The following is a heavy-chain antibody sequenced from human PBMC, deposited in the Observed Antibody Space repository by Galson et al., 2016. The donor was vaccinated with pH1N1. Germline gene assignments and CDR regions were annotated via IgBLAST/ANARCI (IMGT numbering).Heavy chain of an antibody. D-gene: IGHD6-19*01. CDR3: AKAKIASSDWYGGWFDP. CDR1: GFNFGKSA. V-gene: IGHV3-23*01. J-gene: IGHJ5*02. CDR2: ISGSGVGS. Sequence: SLRLSCAASGFNFGKSAMTWVRQAPGKGLQWVSSISGSGVGSYYADSVKGRFTVSRDNSKNTLYLQMNSLRAEDTAVYYCAKAKIASSDWYGGWFDPWGQGTLVTVSS.